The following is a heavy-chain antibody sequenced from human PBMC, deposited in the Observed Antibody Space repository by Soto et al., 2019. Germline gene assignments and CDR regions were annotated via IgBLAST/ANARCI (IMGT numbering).Heavy chain of an antibody. Sequence: ASVKVSCKASGYTFTSYDINWVRQATGQGLEWMGWMNPNSGNTGYAQKFQGRVTMTRNTSISTAYTELSSLRSEDTAVYYCARWFGELFSGDYYYYYMDVWGKGTTVTVS. CDR1: GYTFTSYD. J-gene: IGHJ6*03. CDR3: ARWFGELFSGDYYYYYMDV. V-gene: IGHV1-8*01. D-gene: IGHD3-10*01. CDR2: MNPNSGNT.